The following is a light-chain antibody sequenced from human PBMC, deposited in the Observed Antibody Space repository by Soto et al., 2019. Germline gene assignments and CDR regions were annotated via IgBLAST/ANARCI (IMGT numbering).Light chain of an antibody. J-gene: IGLJ1*01. V-gene: IGLV1-40*01. Sequence: QSVLTQPPSVSGAPGQRVTISCTGSRSNIGAGYEVHWYQQLPGTAPKLLIYGNNNQPSGVPDRFSGSKSGTSASLAITGLQAEDEADYYCQSYDSSLSALYVFGTGTKVTVL. CDR2: GNN. CDR3: QSYDSSLSALYV. CDR1: RSNIGAGYE.